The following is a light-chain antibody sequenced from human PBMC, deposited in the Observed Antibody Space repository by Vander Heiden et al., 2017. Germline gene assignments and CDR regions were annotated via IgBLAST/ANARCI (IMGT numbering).Light chain of an antibody. CDR2: LGS. CDR1: QSLLHSNGYKY. CDR3: MQALQNPLT. J-gene: IGKJ1*01. Sequence: DIVMTQSPLSLPVTPGEPASISCRSSQSLLHSNGYKYLDWYLQKPGQSPQLLIYLGSNRASGVPDRFSGSGSGTDFTLKISRVEAEDVGVYYCMQALQNPLTFGQGTKVEIK. V-gene: IGKV2-28*01.